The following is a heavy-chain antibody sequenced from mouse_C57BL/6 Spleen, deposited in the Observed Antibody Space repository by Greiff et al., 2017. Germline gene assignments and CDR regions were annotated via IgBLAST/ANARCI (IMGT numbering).Heavy chain of an antibody. V-gene: IGHV5-6*01. CDR2: ISSGGSYT. J-gene: IGHJ2*01. D-gene: IGHD3-3*01. Sequence: EVKLVESGGDLVKPGGSLKLSCAASGFTFSSYGMPWVRQTPDKRLEWVATISSGGSYTYYPDSVKGRFTISRDTAKNTLYLLMSSLTSEDTAFYYCAGTRTHYFDYWGQGTTLTVSS. CDR1: GFTFSSYG. CDR3: AGTRTHYFDY.